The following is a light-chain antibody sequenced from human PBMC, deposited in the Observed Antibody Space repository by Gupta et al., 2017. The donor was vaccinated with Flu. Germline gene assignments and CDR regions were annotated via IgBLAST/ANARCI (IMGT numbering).Light chain of an antibody. CDR2: RTN. J-gene: IGLJ2*01. Sequence: PPSTSGTPGQRVTISCSGSSSNIGGNNVNWYQQLTGTAPKVVIYRTNQRPSGAPDRFSGSKSGTSASLAISGLQSADEADYYCAAWDDSLNAKVFGGGIKLTVL. CDR1: SSNIGGNN. V-gene: IGLV1-44*01. CDR3: AAWDDSLNAKV.